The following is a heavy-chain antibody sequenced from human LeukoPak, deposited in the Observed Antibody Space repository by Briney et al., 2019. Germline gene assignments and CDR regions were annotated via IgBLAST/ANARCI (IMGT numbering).Heavy chain of an antibody. J-gene: IGHJ4*02. D-gene: IGHD3-22*01. CDR2: INSDGSST. V-gene: IGHV3-74*01. Sequence: GGSLRLSCAASGFTFSSYWMHWVHQAPGKGLVWVSRINSDGSSTSYADSVKGRFTISRDNAKNTLYLQMNSLRAEDTAVYYCAREEFAYYYDTGSSPFDYWGQGTLVTVSS. CDR3: AREEFAYYYDTGSSPFDY. CDR1: GFTFSSYW.